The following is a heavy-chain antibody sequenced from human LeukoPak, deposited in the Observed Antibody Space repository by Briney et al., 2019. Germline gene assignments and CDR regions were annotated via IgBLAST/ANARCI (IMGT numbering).Heavy chain of an antibody. J-gene: IGHJ4*02. D-gene: IGHD3-10*01. CDR1: GFTFSSYG. CDR2: IRYDGSNK. Sequence: QTGGSLRLSCAASGFTFSSYGMHWVRQAPRKGLEWVAFIRYDGSNKYYADSVKGRFTISRDNSKNTLYLQMNSLRAEDTAVYYCARDSGTGRLADFWGQGTLVTVSS. V-gene: IGHV3-30*02. CDR3: ARDSGTGRLADF.